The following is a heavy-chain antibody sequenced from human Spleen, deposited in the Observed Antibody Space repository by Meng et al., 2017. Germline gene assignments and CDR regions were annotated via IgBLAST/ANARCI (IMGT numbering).Heavy chain of an antibody. CDR2: ITYDGRDK. Sequence: QVHLVESGGGLVKPGGSLRLSCAASGFSFSDYYMSWIRQAPGKGLEWLAVITYDGRDKYYADSVKGRFTIPRDNCRKTLYLQMNSLRAEDTAVYYCARVIGWFDPWGQGTLVTVSS. CDR3: ARVIGWFDP. J-gene: IGHJ5*02. CDR1: GFSFSDYY. V-gene: IGHV3-30*03. D-gene: IGHD2-21*01.